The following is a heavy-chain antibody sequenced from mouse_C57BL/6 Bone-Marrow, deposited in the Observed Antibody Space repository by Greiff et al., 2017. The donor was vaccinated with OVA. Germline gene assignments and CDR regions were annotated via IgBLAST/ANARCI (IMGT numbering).Heavy chain of an antibody. CDR3: ARHYYGSSYY. Sequence: EVKLVESGGDLVKPGGSLKLSCAASGFTFSSYGMSWVRQTPDKRLDWVATISSGGSYTYYPDSVKGRFTISRDKAKNTLYLQMSSLKSEDTAMYYCARHYYGSSYYWGQGTTLTVSS. CDR2: ISSGGSYT. CDR1: GFTFSSYG. J-gene: IGHJ2*01. D-gene: IGHD1-1*01. V-gene: IGHV5-6*01.